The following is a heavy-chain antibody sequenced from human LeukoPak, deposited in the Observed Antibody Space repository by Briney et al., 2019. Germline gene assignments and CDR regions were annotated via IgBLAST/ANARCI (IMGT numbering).Heavy chain of an antibody. J-gene: IGHJ4*02. CDR3: ARALTGTYYFDY. CDR2: IYYSGST. V-gene: IGHV4-31*03. CDR1: GGSISSGGYY. Sequence: SQTLSLTCTVSGGSISSGGYYWSWIRQHPGKGLEWIGSIYYSGSTYYNPSLKSRVTISVDTSKNQFSLKLSSVTAADTAVYYCARALTGTYYFDYWGQGTLVTVSS. D-gene: IGHD1-20*01.